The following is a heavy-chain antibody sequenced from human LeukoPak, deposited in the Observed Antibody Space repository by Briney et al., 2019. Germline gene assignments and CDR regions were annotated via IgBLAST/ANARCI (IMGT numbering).Heavy chain of an antibody. CDR1: GGSFSGYY. D-gene: IGHD7-27*01. J-gene: IGHJ2*01. CDR2: INHSGST. V-gene: IGHV4-34*01. Sequence: PSETLSLTCAVYGGSFSGYYWSWIRQPPGKGLEWIGEINHSGSTNYNPSLKSRVTISGDPSKNQVSLRVSSVTAADTAVYYCARGVLGPYYFDLWGRGTLVTVSS. CDR3: ARGVLGPYYFDL.